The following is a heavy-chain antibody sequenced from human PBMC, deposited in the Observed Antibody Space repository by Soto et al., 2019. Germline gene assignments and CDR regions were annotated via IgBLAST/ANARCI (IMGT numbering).Heavy chain of an antibody. V-gene: IGHV3-7*01. CDR3: ARVRYGGNSYYFDY. D-gene: IGHD4-17*01. J-gene: IGHJ4*02. CDR2: IRQDGSEK. Sequence: GGSLRLSCAASGFTFSRYWMSWVRQAPGRGLEWVANIRQDGSEKYYVDSVKGRFTMSKDNVRNSLYLQMNSLRAEDTAVYYCARVRYGGNSYYFDYWGQGTLVTVSS. CDR1: GFTFSRYW.